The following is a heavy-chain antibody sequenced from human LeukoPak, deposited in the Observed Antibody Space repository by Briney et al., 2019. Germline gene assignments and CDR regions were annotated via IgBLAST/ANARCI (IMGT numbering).Heavy chain of an antibody. D-gene: IGHD5-12*01. CDR3: ARGDIVATITNWFDP. CDR2: INHSGST. V-gene: IGHV4-34*01. CDR1: GGSFSGYY. Sequence: ETLSLTCAVYGGSFSGYYWSWIRQPPGKGLEWIGEINHSGSTNYNPSLKSRVTISVDTSKNQFSLKLSSVTAADTAVYYCARGDIVATITNWFDPRGQGTLVTVSS. J-gene: IGHJ5*02.